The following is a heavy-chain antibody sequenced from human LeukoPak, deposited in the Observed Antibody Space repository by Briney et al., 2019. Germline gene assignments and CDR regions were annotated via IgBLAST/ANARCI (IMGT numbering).Heavy chain of an antibody. Sequence: SETLSLTCTVSGGSISSGGYYWSWIRQHPGKRLEWIGYIYYSGSTYYNPSLKSRVTISVDTSKNQFSLKLSSVTAADTAVYYCATTDVDYMGAFDIWGQGTMVTVSS. CDR3: ATTDVDYMGAFDI. CDR2: IYYSGST. CDR1: GGSISSGGYY. D-gene: IGHD4-11*01. J-gene: IGHJ3*02. V-gene: IGHV4-31*03.